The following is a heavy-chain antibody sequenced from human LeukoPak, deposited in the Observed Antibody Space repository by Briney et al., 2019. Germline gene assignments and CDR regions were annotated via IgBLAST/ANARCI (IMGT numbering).Heavy chain of an antibody. CDR3: ARVAPDDAFDI. V-gene: IGHV4-61*09. CDR2: IYTSGNT. D-gene: IGHD1-14*01. CDR1: GGSISTGSYC. Sequence: SQTLSLTCTVSGGSISTGSYCWSWIRQPAGKGLEWIGHIYTSGNTNYNPSLKSRVTISVDTSKNQFSLKLSSVTAADTAVYYCARVAPDDAFDIWGQGTMVTVSS. J-gene: IGHJ3*02.